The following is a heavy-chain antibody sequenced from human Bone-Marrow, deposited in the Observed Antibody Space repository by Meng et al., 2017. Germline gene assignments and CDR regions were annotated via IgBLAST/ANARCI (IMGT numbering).Heavy chain of an antibody. CDR2: MNPNSGNT. CDR1: GYTFTSYD. J-gene: IGHJ4*02. D-gene: IGHD3-9*01. V-gene: IGHV1-8*03. CDR3: ARDLTYIRYFDWLFLSPYFDY. Sequence: ASVKVSCKASGYTFTSYDINWVRQATGQGLEWMGWMNPNSGNTGYAQKFQGRVTITRNTSISTAYMELSSLRSEDTAVYYCARDLTYIRYFDWLFLSPYFDYWGQGTLVTVSS.